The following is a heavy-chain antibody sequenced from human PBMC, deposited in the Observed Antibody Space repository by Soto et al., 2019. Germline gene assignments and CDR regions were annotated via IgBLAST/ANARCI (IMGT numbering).Heavy chain of an antibody. D-gene: IGHD6-19*01. CDR3: ERDREAVAGNNWFDP. V-gene: IGHV1-69*08. CDR1: GVTFSSYT. J-gene: IGHJ5*02. CDR2: IIPSLGIA. Sequence: QVQLVQSGAEVKKPGSSVKVSCTASGVTFSSYTIRWVRQAPGQGRAGMGRIIPSLGIANYAQKFQGRVTITADKSTSTAYMELSSLRSEDTAVYYCERDREAVAGNNWFDPWGQGTLVAVSS.